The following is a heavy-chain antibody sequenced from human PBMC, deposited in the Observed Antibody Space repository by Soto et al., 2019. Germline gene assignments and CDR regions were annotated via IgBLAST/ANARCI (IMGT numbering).Heavy chain of an antibody. J-gene: IGHJ6*02. CDR2: ISSAGGYI. Sequence: EVQLVESGGGLVQPGGSLRLSCAASGFTFSNYNMNWVRQAPGKGLEWVSSISSAGGYIYYADSVQGRFTISRDNAKNSLYLQMNSLRAEDTAVYYCATTCRDGYNNNYYFYGMDVWGQGTTVTVSS. V-gene: IGHV3-21*01. CDR3: ATTCRDGYNNNYYFYGMDV. CDR1: GFTFSNYN. D-gene: IGHD5-12*01.